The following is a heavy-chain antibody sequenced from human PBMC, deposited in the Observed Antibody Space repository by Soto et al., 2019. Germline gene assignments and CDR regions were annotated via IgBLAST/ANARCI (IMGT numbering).Heavy chain of an antibody. V-gene: IGHV4-39*01. CDR2: IYYSGST. CDR1: GGSISSSSYY. J-gene: IGHJ6*03. CDR3: ARHKLGYCSSTSCRVGYYYYMDV. Sequence: SSETLSLTCTVSGGSISSSSYYWGWIRQPPGKGLEWIGSIYYSGSTYYNTSLKSRVTISVDTSKNQFSLKLSSVTAADTAVYYCARHKLGYCSSTSCRVGYYYYMDVWGKGTTVTVSS. D-gene: IGHD2-2*01.